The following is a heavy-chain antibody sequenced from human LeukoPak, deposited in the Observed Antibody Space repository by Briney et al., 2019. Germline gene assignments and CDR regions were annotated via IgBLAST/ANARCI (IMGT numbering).Heavy chain of an antibody. J-gene: IGHJ4*02. V-gene: IGHV3-9*01. CDR2: ISWNSGSI. D-gene: IGHD6-19*01. Sequence: GGSLRLSCAASGFTFDDYAMHWARQAPGKGLEWVSGISWNSGSIGYADSVKGRSTISRDNAKNSLYLQMNSLRAEDTALYYCAKDIKAYSSGCFDYWGQGTLVTVSS. CDR3: AKDIKAYSSGCFDY. CDR1: GFTFDDYA.